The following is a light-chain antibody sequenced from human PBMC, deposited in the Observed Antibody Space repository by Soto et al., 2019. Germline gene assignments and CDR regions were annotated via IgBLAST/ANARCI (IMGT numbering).Light chain of an antibody. V-gene: IGLV2-14*01. CDR3: SSYPGCSTDIL. Sequence: QSALTQPASVSGSPGQSITISCTRTSSDVGSYNFVSWYQHHAGTAPKLIIYQVTNRPSGVSDRFSASKSGDTASLTISGLQAEDEAIYYCSSYPGCSTDILFGGGTKLTV. J-gene: IGLJ2*01. CDR2: QVT. CDR1: SSDVGSYNF.